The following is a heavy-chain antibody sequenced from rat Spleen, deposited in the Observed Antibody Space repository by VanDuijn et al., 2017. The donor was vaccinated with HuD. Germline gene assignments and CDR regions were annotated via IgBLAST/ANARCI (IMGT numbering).Heavy chain of an antibody. V-gene: IGHV5-27*01. Sequence: EVQLVESGGGLVQPGRSLKLSCAASGFTFSSFPMAWVRQAPTKGLEWVAYITTGGGTSFYRDSVKGRFTISRDNAKSTLYLQMVSLRSEDTATYYCTTGTIAAPYWYFDFWGPGTMVTVSS. CDR1: GFTFSSFP. J-gene: IGHJ1*01. D-gene: IGHD1-2*01. CDR2: ITTGGGTS. CDR3: TTGTIAAPYWYFDF.